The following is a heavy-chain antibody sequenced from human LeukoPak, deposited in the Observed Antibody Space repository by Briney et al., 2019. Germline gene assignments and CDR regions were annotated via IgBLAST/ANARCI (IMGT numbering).Heavy chain of an antibody. Sequence: PSETLSLTCAVYGGSFSGYYWSWIRQPPGKGLEWIGEINHSGSTNYNPSLKSRVTISVDTSKNQFSLKLSSVTAADTAVYYCARGYCSGGSCYSYYYYNYMDVWSKGTTVTVSS. J-gene: IGHJ6*03. CDR1: GGSFSGYY. CDR3: ARGYCSGGSCYSYYYYNYMDV. V-gene: IGHV4-34*01. D-gene: IGHD2-15*01. CDR2: INHSGST.